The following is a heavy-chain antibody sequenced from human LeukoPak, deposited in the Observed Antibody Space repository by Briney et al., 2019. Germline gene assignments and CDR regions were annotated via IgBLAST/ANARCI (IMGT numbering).Heavy chain of an antibody. CDR3: ARVLHKRNYDSSIYYGY. J-gene: IGHJ4*02. V-gene: IGHV3-48*01. Sequence: PGGSLRLSCVASEFPFSSYWMSWVRQAPGKGLEWVSYISSSSTTIYYADSVKGRFTISRDNAKNSLYLQMNSLRAEDTAVYYCARVLHKRNYDSSIYYGYWGQGTLVTVSS. D-gene: IGHD3-22*01. CDR1: EFPFSSYW. CDR2: ISSSSTTI.